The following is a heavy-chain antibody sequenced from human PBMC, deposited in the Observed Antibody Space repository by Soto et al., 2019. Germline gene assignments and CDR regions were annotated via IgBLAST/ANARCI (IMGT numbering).Heavy chain of an antibody. CDR1: GGSISSGDYS. D-gene: IGHD3-10*01. CDR3: ARGIYYYGSGSDNWFDP. CDR2: IYYSGST. Sequence: PSETLSLTCTVSGGSISSGDYSGGWSRRPPGRGLEWIGYIYYSGSTYYNPSLKSRVTISVDTSKNQFSLKLSSVTAADTAVYYCARGIYYYGSGSDNWFDPWGQGTLVTVSS. J-gene: IGHJ5*02. V-gene: IGHV4-30-4*01.